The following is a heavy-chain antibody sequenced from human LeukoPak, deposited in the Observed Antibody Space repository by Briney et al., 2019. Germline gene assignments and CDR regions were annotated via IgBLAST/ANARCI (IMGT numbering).Heavy chain of an antibody. V-gene: IGHV3-23*01. J-gene: IGHJ4*02. Sequence: PGGPLRLSCAASGFTFSIYAMSWARQAPGKGLEWVSLISSSGGPTSYADSVMGRFTIYRDNSKNTLYLQMNSLRAEDTSVYYCAKDLGYGIQVCTVDYWGQGTLVTVSS. D-gene: IGHD5-18*01. CDR2: ISSSGGPT. CDR3: AKDLGYGIQVCTVDY. CDR1: GFTFSIYA.